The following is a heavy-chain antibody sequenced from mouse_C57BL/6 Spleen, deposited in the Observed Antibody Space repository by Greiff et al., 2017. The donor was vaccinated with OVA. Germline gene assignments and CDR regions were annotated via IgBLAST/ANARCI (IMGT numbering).Heavy chain of an antibody. CDR3: ARPDYDGYYGFAY. CDR2: INPDSRTI. J-gene: IGHJ3*01. D-gene: IGHD2-3*01. V-gene: IGHV4-1*01. Sequence: PAAGIDFSRYWMSWVRRAPGQGLEWLGEINPDSRTINYAPSLKDKFLISRDNAKNTLYLQMSKVRSEDTALYYCARPDYDGYYGFAYWGQGTLFTVSA. CDR1: GIDFSRYW.